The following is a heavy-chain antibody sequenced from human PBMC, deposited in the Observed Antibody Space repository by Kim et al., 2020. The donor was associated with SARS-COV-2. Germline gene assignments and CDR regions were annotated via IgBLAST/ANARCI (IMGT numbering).Heavy chain of an antibody. CDR1: GFNFGSYW. J-gene: IGHJ4*02. V-gene: IGHV5-10-1*01. CDR2: IDPSDSYT. CDR3: AIELGTKWAY. Sequence: GESLKISCQDSGFNFGSYWVTWVCQMPGKGLECMGRIDPSDSYTSYRPSFQGHISISADKSSRTTYLQWSSLRASDTATYYCAIELGTKWAYWGQGTQVTVSS. D-gene: IGHD1-26*01.